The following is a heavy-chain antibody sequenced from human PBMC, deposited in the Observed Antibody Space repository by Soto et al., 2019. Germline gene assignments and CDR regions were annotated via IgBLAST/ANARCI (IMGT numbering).Heavy chain of an antibody. CDR3: AVFRSSWFGDGRLDS. D-gene: IGHD6-13*01. CDR2: IYGGDSET. V-gene: IGHV5-51*01. Sequence: GESLKISCKASGYTFSSYWIGWLRQSPGKGLEWLGIIYGGDSETRYRPSFQGQVTISADKSINTAYLQWGGLKASDTAMYYCAVFRSSWFGDGRLDSWGPGTLVTVSS. J-gene: IGHJ4*02. CDR1: GYTFSSYW.